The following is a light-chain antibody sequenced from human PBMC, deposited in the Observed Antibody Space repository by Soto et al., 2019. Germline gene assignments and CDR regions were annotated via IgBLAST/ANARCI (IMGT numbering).Light chain of an antibody. Sequence: EVVLTHSPGTLTLSPGARVTLSCRPRQFVSSTYLAWYQQRPGQAPRLLIYGASSRATGSPDRFSGGGSETDFTLTISRLESEDSAVYYCQQYGISPFTVGGGTKV. V-gene: IGKV3-20*01. CDR3: QQYGISPFT. CDR2: GAS. J-gene: IGKJ4*01. CDR1: QFVSSTY.